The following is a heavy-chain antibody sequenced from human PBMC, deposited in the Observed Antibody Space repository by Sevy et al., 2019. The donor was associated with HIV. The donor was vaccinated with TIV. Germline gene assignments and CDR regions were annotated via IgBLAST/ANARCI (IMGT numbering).Heavy chain of an antibody. J-gene: IGHJ4*02. D-gene: IGHD3-10*01. CDR1: GFILSDYY. Sequence: GGSLRLSCAASGFILSDYYMDWVRQAPGKGLEWVGNIKNKADRSTTQHAASVKGRFAISRDDSKNSMYLRMDSLQIEDTAVYYCRQEGSDYDNWGQGTLVTVSS. CDR2: IKNKADRSTT. CDR3: RQEGSDYDN. V-gene: IGHV3-72*01.